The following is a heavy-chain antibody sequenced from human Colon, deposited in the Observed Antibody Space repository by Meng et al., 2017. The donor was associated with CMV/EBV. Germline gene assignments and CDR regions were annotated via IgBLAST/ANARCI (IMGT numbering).Heavy chain of an antibody. J-gene: IGHJ4*02. Sequence: GGSLRLSCAASGFTFSGYYMSWIRQAPGKGLEWVSYISSSGSTIYYADSVKGRFTISRDNAKNSLYLQMNSLRAEDTAVYYCARGTGAGTSRPGVVVPAAIFDYWGQGTLVTVSS. CDR1: GFTFSGYY. CDR3: ARGTGAGTSRPGVVVPAAIFDY. CDR2: ISSSGSTI. V-gene: IGHV3-11*01. D-gene: IGHD2-2*02.